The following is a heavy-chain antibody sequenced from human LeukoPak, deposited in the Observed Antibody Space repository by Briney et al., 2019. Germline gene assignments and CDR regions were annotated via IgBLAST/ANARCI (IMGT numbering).Heavy chain of an antibody. J-gene: IGHJ4*02. CDR2: IYWNDDK. CDR1: GFSLSTSGVG. Sequence: SGPTLVKPTQTLTLTCTFSGFSLSTSGVGVGWIRQPPGKALEWLALIYWNDDKRYSPSLKSRLTITKDTSKNQVVLTMTNMDPVDTATYYCAHSPRSSGYYQRGYYFDYWGQGTLVTVSS. CDR3: AHSPRSSGYYQRGYYFDY. D-gene: IGHD3-22*01. V-gene: IGHV2-5*01.